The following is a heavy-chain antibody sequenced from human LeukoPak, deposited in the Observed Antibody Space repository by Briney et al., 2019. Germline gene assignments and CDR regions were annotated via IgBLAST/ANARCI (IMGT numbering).Heavy chain of an antibody. CDR2: IFSDGKI. D-gene: IGHD3-3*01. CDR1: GDSTIYNY. J-gene: IGHJ6*03. CDR3: ARGPGVFGRIWYMDV. Sequence: SETLSLTCSVSGDSTIYNYWSWIRQPAGKGLEGIGRIFSDGKINYSPSLESRVTMSVDNAKNQFSLRLSSVTAADTAVYYCARGPGVFGRIWYMDVWGQGTTVSVSS. V-gene: IGHV4-4*07.